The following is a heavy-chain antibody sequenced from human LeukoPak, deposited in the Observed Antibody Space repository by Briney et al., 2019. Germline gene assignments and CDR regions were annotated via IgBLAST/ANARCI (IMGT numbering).Heavy chain of an antibody. CDR1: GFDFSGYT. D-gene: IGHD6-13*01. CDR3: ILAAAGPAY. CDR2: IKGKTDGGTP. Sequence: PGGSLRLSCAASGFDFSGYTMTWVRQAPGKGLEWVGRIKGKTDGGTPDYAAPVKGRFTISRDHSEDILYLQMNSLNTEDTAVYYCILAAAGPAYWGQGALVTVSS. V-gene: IGHV3-15*01. J-gene: IGHJ4*02.